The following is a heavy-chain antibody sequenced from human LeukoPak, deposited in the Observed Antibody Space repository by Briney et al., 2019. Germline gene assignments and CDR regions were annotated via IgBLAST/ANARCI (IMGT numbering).Heavy chain of an antibody. V-gene: IGHV3-7*02. Sequence: PGGSLRLSCAGSGFTFSSHWMNLVRQAPGKGLEWVVSIKDDGSEKHFLDSVNGRFAISRDNAKNSLYLQMSSLRAEDTAVYYCARRGITISGVLVYHYSGLDVWGQGTTVTVSS. CDR2: IKDDGSEK. D-gene: IGHD3-3*01. CDR1: GFTFSSHW. J-gene: IGHJ6*02. CDR3: ARRGITISGVLVYHYSGLDV.